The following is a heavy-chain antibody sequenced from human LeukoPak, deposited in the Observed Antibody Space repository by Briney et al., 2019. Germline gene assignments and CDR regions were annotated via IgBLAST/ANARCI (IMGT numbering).Heavy chain of an antibody. CDR3: ARDVGYSSSWYLDY. Sequence: WDSVKVSCKSSGYTFSYDYIHWVRQAPGQGLEWIGWISAYNGNTNYAQKLQGRVTMTTDTSTSTAYMELRSLRSDDTAVYYCARDVGYSSSWYLDYWGQGTLVTVSS. CDR1: GYTFSYDY. J-gene: IGHJ4*02. CDR2: ISAYNGNT. D-gene: IGHD6-13*01. V-gene: IGHV1-18*04.